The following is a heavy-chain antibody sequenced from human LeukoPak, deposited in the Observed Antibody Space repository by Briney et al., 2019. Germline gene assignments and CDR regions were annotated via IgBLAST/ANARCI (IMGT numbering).Heavy chain of an antibody. CDR2: MNPNSGGT. Sequence: ASVKVSCKASGYTFTGYYMHWVRQAPGQGLGWMGWMNPNSGGTNYAQKFQGRVTMTRDTSISTAYMELSRLRSDDTAVYYCASGGDGYNYLDMDYWGQGTLVTVSS. CDR1: GYTFTGYY. J-gene: IGHJ4*02. V-gene: IGHV1-2*02. D-gene: IGHD5-24*01. CDR3: ASGGDGYNYLDMDY.